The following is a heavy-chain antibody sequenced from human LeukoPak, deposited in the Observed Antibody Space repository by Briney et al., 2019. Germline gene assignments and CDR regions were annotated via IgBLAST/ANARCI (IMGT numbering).Heavy chain of an antibody. CDR1: GYTLTELS. V-gene: IGHV1-24*01. CDR3: ATVVGSDPRAGAFDI. CDR2: FDPEDGET. D-gene: IGHD3-10*01. J-gene: IGHJ3*02. Sequence: GASVKVSCKVSGYTLTELSMHWVRQAPGKGLEWMGGFDPEDGETIYAQKFQGRVTMTEDTSTDTAYMELSSLRSEDTAVYYCATVVGSDPRAGAFDIWGQGTMVTVSS.